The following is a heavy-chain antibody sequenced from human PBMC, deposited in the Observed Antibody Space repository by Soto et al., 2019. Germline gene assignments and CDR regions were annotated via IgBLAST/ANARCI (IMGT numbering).Heavy chain of an antibody. V-gene: IGHV3-49*04. CDR2: IRRNAYGGTT. CDR3: TRASSLDFGF. CDR1: GFTFGDYA. D-gene: IGHD3-16*01. Sequence: GGSLRLSCTTSGFTFGDYALSWVRQAPGKGLEWVGFIRRNAYGGTTDYAASVKGRFTISRDDSKSIAYLQMNSLRTEDTALYYCTRASSLDFGFWGQGTLVTVSS. J-gene: IGHJ4*02.